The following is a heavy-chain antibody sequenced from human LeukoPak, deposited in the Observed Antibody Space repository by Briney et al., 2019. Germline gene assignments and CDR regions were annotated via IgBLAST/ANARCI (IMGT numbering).Heavy chain of an antibody. D-gene: IGHD3-10*01. CDR2: INHCGST. CDR1: GGSFSGYY. J-gene: IGHJ4*02. V-gene: IGHV4-34*01. Sequence: SETLSLTCAVYGGSFSGYYWSWIRQPPGKGLEWIGEINHCGSTNYNPSLKSRVTISVDTSKNQFSLKLSSVTAADTAVYYCAVGYGSGSYSGYWGQGTLVTVSS. CDR3: AVGYGSGSYSGY.